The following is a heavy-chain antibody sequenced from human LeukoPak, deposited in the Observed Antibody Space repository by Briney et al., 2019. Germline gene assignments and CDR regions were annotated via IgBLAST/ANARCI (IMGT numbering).Heavy chain of an antibody. CDR3: AKILGSGVWYGFDI. V-gene: IGHV4-34*01. CDR1: GGSFIGYY. J-gene: IGHJ3*02. Sequence: PSEALSLTCAVYGGSFIGYYCSWIRQPPGKGLEWIGEINHSGSTNYNPSLKSRVTISVDTSKNQFSLQLNSVTAADTAVYYCAKILGSGVWYGFDIWGQGTMVTVSS. D-gene: IGHD2-21*01. CDR2: INHSGST.